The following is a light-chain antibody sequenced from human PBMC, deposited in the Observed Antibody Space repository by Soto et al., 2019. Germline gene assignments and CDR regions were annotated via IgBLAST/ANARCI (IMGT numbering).Light chain of an antibody. J-gene: IGKJ2*01. CDR3: QQYNHWYT. CDR2: GAS. CDR1: QSVGSN. V-gene: IGKV3-15*01. Sequence: EIVMTQSPATLSVSPGERATLSCRASQSVGSNLAWYRQKPGQAPRLLIYGASTRATGIPARFSGSGSGTHFTLTISSLHSEDFAFYYCQQYNHWYTFGQGTRLEIK.